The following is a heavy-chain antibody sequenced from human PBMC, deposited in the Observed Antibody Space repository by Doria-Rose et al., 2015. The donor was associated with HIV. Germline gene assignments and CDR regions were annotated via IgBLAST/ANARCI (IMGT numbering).Heavy chain of an antibody. D-gene: IGHD2-15*01. CDR1: EFTFSGYA. CDR3: AKSRGIVVVLEATHYNYYGLDL. V-gene: IGHV3-23*04. J-gene: IGHJ6*02. CDR2: ISGSGANP. Sequence: VQLVQSGGGLVQPGGSLRLSCAASEFTFSGYAMSWVRQAPGKGLEWVSAISGSGANPYYADSVKGRFTISRDNSKSTLYLRMKSLRAEDTAVYYCAKSRGIVVVLEATHYNYYGLDLWGQGTTVTVSS.